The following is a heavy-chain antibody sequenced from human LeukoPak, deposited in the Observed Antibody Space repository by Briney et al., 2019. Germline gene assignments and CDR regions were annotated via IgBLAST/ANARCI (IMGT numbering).Heavy chain of an antibody. CDR1: GASIRSYQ. CDR3: ARLTRDTAMLHFDY. D-gene: IGHD5-18*01. Sequence: SETLSLTCTVSGASIRSYQWSWIRQPPGKGLEWIGHINTSGGTNYNPSLKSRITFSVDTSRDQFSLQLNSVTAADTAMYYCARLTRDTAMLHFDYWGQGTLVTVSS. V-gene: IGHV4-4*09. J-gene: IGHJ4*02. CDR2: INTSGGT.